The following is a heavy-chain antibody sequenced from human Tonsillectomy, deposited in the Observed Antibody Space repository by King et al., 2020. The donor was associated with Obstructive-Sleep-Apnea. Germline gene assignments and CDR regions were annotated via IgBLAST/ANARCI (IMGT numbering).Heavy chain of an antibody. V-gene: IGHV4-59*08. J-gene: IGHJ4*02. Sequence: QLQESGPGLVKPSETLSLTCTVSGGSISKYYWSWIRQPPGKGLEWIGYMYYSGNTNFNPSLKSRVTISADTSKIQFSLRLSSVTAADTAVYYCARHRGVEDYGGYGDYFDYWGQGTLVTVSS. CDR2: MYYSGNT. CDR1: GGSISKYY. CDR3: ARHRGVEDYGGYGDYFDY. D-gene: IGHD4/OR15-4a*01.